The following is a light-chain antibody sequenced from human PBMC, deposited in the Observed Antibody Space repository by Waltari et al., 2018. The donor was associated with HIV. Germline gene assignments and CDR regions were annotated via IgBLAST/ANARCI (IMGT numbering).Light chain of an antibody. Sequence: QSVLTQPPSVSGAPGQRVTISCTGSSSNLGAGYTVSWNRQLPGTAPKHLIYSNPNGPSGVPARFSGSKSGTSASLAITGLQADDEADYYCQSYDSSLSGYVFGTGTKVTVL. J-gene: IGLJ1*01. CDR3: QSYDSSLSGYV. V-gene: IGLV1-40*01. CDR2: SNP. CDR1: SSNLGAGYT.